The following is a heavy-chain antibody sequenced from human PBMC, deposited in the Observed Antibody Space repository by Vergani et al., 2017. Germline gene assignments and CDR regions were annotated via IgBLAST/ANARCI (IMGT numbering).Heavy chain of an antibody. CDR3: ATGGGPWDGFDL. CDR1: GFTFSSYA. V-gene: IGHV3-23*01. Sequence: EVQLLESGGGLVQPGGSLRLSCAASGFTFSSYAMSWVGQAPGKGLEWVSAFSGSGGSTYYADSVKGRCAISRDNSTNTLYLQMNSLRAEDTAVYYCATGGGPWDGFDLWGQGTMVTVSS. J-gene: IGHJ3*01. CDR2: FSGSGGST.